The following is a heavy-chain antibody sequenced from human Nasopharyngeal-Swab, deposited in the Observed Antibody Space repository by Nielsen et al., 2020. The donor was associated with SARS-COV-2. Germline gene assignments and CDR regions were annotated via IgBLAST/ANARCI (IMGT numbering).Heavy chain of an antibody. CDR3: APFWSGYYDYDYGMDD. J-gene: IGHJ6*02. D-gene: IGHD3-3*01. V-gene: IGHV3-11*01. CDR1: GFTFSDYY. Sequence: GGSLRLSCAASGFTFSDYYMSCIRHAPGKWLEWVSYISSSGSTIFYADSVKGRFTISRDNAKNSLYLQMNSLRAEDTAVYYCAPFWSGYYDYDYGMDDWGQGTTVTVSS. CDR2: ISSSGSTI.